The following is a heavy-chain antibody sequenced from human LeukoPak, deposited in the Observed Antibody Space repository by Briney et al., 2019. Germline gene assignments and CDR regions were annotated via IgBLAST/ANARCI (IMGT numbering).Heavy chain of an antibody. D-gene: IGHD1-26*01. CDR1: GFTFSSYA. V-gene: IGHV3-23*01. Sequence: GGSLRLSCAASGFTFSSYAMSWVRQAPGKGLEWVSAISGSGGSTYYADSVKGRFTISRDNSKNMLYLQMNSLRAEDTAVYYCAKVWELPPSVDYWGQGTLVTVSS. CDR2: ISGSGGST. CDR3: AKVWELPPSVDY. J-gene: IGHJ4*02.